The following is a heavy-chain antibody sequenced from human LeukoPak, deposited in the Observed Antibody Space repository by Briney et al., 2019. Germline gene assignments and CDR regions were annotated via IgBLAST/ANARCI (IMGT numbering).Heavy chain of an antibody. CDR3: ARAHTNGDYLDY. CDR2: ISDSSRHI. D-gene: IGHD4-17*01. CDR1: GFTFSRYS. V-gene: IGHV3-21*01. J-gene: IGHJ4*02. Sequence: PGGSLRLSCAASGFTFSRYSVNWVRQAPGKGLEWVSCISDSSRHIYYADSVKGRFTISRDNAKSSASLQMNSLRVDDTAVYYCARAHTNGDYLDYWGQGTLVTVSS.